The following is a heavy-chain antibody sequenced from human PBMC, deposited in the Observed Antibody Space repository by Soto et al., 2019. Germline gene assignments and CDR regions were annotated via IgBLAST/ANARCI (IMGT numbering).Heavy chain of an antibody. D-gene: IGHD2-8*01. Sequence: GGSLRLSCAASGFTFSSYAMHWVRQAPGKGLEWVAVISYDGSNKYYADSVKGRFTISRDNSKNTLYLQMNSLRAEDTAVYYCARVLYAKNYFDYWGQGTLVTVSS. CDR2: ISYDGSNK. CDR1: GFTFSSYA. J-gene: IGHJ4*02. V-gene: IGHV3-30-3*01. CDR3: ARVLYAKNYFDY.